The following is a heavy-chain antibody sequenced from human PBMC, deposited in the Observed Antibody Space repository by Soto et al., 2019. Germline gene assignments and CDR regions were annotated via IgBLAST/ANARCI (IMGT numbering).Heavy chain of an antibody. J-gene: IGHJ6*02. D-gene: IGHD3-22*01. CDR3: ARVTHDSSGYYYYYYGMDV. V-gene: IGHV4-30-4*01. CDR1: GGSISSGDYY. CDR2: IYYSGST. Sequence: SETLSLTCTVSGGSISSGDYYWSWIRQPPGKGLEWIGYIYYSGSTYYNPSLKSRVTISVDTPKNQFSLKLSSVTAADTAVYYCARVTHDSSGYYYYYYGMDVWGQGTTVTVSS.